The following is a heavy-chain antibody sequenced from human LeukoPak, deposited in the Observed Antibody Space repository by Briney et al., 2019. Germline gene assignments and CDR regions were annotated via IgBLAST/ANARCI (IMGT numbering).Heavy chain of an antibody. J-gene: IGHJ4*02. Sequence: SETLSLTCAVYGGSFSGYYWSWIRQPPGKGLEWIGEINHSGSTNYNPSLKSRVTISVDTSKNQFSLKLSSVTAADTAVYYCAREYCSGGSCYAHFDYRGQGTLVTVTS. CDR2: INHSGST. D-gene: IGHD2-15*01. CDR1: GGSFSGYY. V-gene: IGHV4-34*01. CDR3: AREYCSGGSCYAHFDY.